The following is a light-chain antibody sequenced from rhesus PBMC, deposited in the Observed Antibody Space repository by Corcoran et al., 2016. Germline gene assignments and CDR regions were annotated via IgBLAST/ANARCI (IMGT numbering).Light chain of an antibody. J-gene: IGKJ2*01. Sequence: DIQMTQSPSSLSASVGDRVTITCRASQGISSWLDWYQQKPGKAPNLLIYKASSLQSGVPSRLSGSGSWTDFTLTISSLQPEDFATYYCQQYNSAPYSFGQGTKVEIK. CDR2: KAS. V-gene: IGKV1-21*01. CDR1: QGISSW. CDR3: QQYNSAPYS.